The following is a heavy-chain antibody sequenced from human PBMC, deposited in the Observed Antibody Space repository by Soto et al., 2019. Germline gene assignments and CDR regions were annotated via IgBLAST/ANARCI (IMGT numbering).Heavy chain of an antibody. Sequence: GGSLRLACASSGFTFSSYSMNWVRQAPGKGLECVSSMSYSSSDIYFADSVKGRFTMSRVNAENSLFLQMNSLRAEDTAVYYCARGYRVTGSTRLGYYYYGMDVWGQGTTVTVSS. V-gene: IGHV3-21*01. CDR1: GFTFSSYS. D-gene: IGHD1-7*01. J-gene: IGHJ6*02. CDR3: ARGYRVTGSTRLGYYYYGMDV. CDR2: MSYSSSDI.